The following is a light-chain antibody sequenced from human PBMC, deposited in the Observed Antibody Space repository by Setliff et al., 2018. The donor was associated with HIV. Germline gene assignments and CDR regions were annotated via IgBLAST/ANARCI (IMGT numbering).Light chain of an antibody. CDR3: SANTSSSPIYV. CDR1: SSDVGDYQS. Sequence: QSALAQPASVSGSLGQSITISCTGISSDVGDYQSVSWYQQCPGKAPKLIIYEVSDRPSGVSNRFSGSKSGNTASLTVSRLQAEDEADYFCSANTSSSPIYVFATGTKV. CDR2: EVS. V-gene: IGLV2-14*01. J-gene: IGLJ1*01.